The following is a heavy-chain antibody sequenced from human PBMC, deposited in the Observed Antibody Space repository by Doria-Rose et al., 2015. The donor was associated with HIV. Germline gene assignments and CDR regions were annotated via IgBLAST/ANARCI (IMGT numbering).Heavy chain of an antibody. D-gene: IGHD1-26*01. CDR2: IFYTGST. CDR1: GGSISHYY. CDR3: ARVLSGTYDY. J-gene: IGHJ4*02. Sequence: VQLQEWGPGLVKPSETLSLTCSVSGGSISHYYWSWIRQPPGKGLEYIGYIFYTGSTNYSPSLKSRVSISIDTSKNKFSLRLSSVTAADTAVYYCARVLSGTYDYWGQGTLVTVSS. V-gene: IGHV4-59*01.